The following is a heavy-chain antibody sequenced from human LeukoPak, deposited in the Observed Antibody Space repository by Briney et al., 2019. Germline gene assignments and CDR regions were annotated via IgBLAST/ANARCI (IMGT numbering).Heavy chain of an antibody. J-gene: IGHJ6*02. CDR1: GFTFSSYG. Sequence: PGGSLRLSCAASGFTFSSYGMHWVRQAPGKGLEWVAVISYDGSNKYYADSVKGRFTISRDNSKNTLYLQMNSLRAEDTAVYYCAKDGGYSGYDSYYYGMDVWGQGTTVTVSS. V-gene: IGHV3-30*18. CDR3: AKDGGYSGYDSYYYGMDV. CDR2: ISYDGSNK. D-gene: IGHD5-12*01.